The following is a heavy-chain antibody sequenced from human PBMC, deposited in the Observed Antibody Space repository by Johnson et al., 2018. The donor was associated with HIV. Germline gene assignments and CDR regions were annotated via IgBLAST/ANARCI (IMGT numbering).Heavy chain of an antibody. CDR2: ISYDGSNK. Sequence: QVQLVESGGGVVQPGRSLRLSCAASGFTFSNYTIHWVRQAPGKGLEWVAVISYDGSNKYYADSVKGRFTISRDNSKNTLYLQMHSLRSEDTAVYYCARDRAILAARPAGAFDVWGPGTMVTVSS. J-gene: IGHJ3*01. V-gene: IGHV3-30-3*01. D-gene: IGHD6-6*01. CDR1: GFTFSNYT. CDR3: ARDRAILAARPAGAFDV.